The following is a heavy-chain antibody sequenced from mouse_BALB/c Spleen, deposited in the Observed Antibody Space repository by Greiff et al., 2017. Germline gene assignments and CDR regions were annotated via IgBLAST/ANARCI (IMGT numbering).Heavy chain of an antibody. J-gene: IGHJ2*01. CDR1: GFSLSTYGIG. V-gene: IGHV8-11*01. D-gene: IGHD2-1*01. CDR3: ARMSTTFDY. Sequence: QVTLKVSGPGILQPSQTLSLTCSFSGFSLSTYGIGVGWIRQPSGKGLEWLAHIWWNDNKYYNTALKSRLTISKDTSNNQVFLKIASVDTADTATYYCARMSTTFDYWGQGTTLTVSS. CDR2: IWWNDNK.